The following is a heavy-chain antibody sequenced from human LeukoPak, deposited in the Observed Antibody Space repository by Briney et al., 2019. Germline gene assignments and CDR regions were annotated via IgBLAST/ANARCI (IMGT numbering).Heavy chain of an antibody. J-gene: IGHJ4*02. CDR3: ARNRGDPSYFDY. Sequence: GGSLRLSCTASGFTFNGYSMNWVRQAPGKGLEWVSSISTSSSYIYYADSVKGRFTISRNNPKNSLYLQMNSLRAEDTAVYYCARNRGDPSYFDYWGQGTLVTASS. V-gene: IGHV3-21*01. CDR2: ISTSSSYI. CDR1: GFTFNGYS. D-gene: IGHD4-17*01.